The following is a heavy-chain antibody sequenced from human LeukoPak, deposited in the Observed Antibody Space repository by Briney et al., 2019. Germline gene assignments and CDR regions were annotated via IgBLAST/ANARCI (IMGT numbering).Heavy chain of an antibody. CDR2: INPNSGGT. Sequence: ASVKVSCKASGYTFTGYYMHWVRQAPGQGLEWMGWINPNSGGTNYAQKFQGRVTMTRDTSISTAYMELGRLRSDDTAVYYCARPLSSGWCPYFDYWGQGTLVTVSS. V-gene: IGHV1-2*02. J-gene: IGHJ4*02. CDR3: ARPLSSGWCPYFDY. D-gene: IGHD6-19*01. CDR1: GYTFTGYY.